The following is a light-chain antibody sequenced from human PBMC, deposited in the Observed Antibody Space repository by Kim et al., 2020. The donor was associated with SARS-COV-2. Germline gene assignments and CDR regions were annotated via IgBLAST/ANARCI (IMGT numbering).Light chain of an antibody. CDR3: QQYDNWPPRWT. V-gene: IGKV3-15*01. CDR1: QSVNSN. CDR2: SAS. Sequence: PGERATLSCRARQSVNSNLAWYQQKPGQAPRLLIFSASTRATGTPARFSGSGSGTEFTLTISSLQSADSAVYYCQQYDNWPPRWTFGQGTKVDIK. J-gene: IGKJ1*01.